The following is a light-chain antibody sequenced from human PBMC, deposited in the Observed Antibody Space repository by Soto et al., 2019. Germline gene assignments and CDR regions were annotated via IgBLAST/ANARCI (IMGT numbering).Light chain of an antibody. CDR3: QQYNNWLPIT. V-gene: IGKV3-15*01. J-gene: IGKJ5*01. Sequence: ERGMTQSPVTLSVSQGERATLSCRASQSVSSNLAWYQQKPGQAPRLLIYGASSRATGIPARFSGSGSGTEFTLTISSLQSEDFAVYYCQQYNNWLPITFGQGTRLEIK. CDR2: GAS. CDR1: QSVSSN.